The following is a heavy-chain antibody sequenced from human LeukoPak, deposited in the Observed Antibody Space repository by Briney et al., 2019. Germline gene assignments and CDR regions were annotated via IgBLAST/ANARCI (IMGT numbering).Heavy chain of an antibody. CDR1: GGSISGYT. CDR3: ARGVVGATAFAY. Sequence: SETLSLTCTVSGGSISGYTWSWIPQPAGKGLEWIGRIYASGSTNYNPSLQGRVTMSVDTSRGQFFLMVHSVTAADTAVYYCARGVVGATAFAYWGQGTVVTASS. D-gene: IGHD1-26*01. J-gene: IGHJ4*02. V-gene: IGHV4-4*07. CDR2: IYASGST.